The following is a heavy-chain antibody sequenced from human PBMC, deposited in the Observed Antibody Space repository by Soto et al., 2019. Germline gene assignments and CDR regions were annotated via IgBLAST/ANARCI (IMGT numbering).Heavy chain of an antibody. D-gene: IGHD3-3*01. J-gene: IGHJ6*02. V-gene: IGHV3-30*18. CDR3: AKAHYYDFWSGYTPEGYGMDV. CDR1: GFTFSSYV. Sequence: PGGSLRLSCAASGFTFSSYVMHWVRQSPGKGLEWVAVISYDGSNKYYADSVKGRFTISRDNSKNTLYLQMNSLRAEDTAVYYCAKAHYYDFWSGYTPEGYGMDVWGQGTTVTVSS. CDR2: ISYDGSNK.